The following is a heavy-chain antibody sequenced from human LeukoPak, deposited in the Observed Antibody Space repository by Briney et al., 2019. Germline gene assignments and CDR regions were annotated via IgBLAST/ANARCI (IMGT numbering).Heavy chain of an antibody. CDR3: ARFDYDILTGKPSGFDY. D-gene: IGHD3-9*01. Sequence: SQTLSLTCTVSGGSISSGGYYWSWIRQHPGKGLEWIGYIYYSGSTYYNPSLKSRVTISVDTSKNQFSLKLSSVTAADAAVYYCARFDYDILTGKPSGFDYWGQGTLVTVSS. CDR1: GGSISSGGYY. J-gene: IGHJ4*02. CDR2: IYYSGST. V-gene: IGHV4-31*03.